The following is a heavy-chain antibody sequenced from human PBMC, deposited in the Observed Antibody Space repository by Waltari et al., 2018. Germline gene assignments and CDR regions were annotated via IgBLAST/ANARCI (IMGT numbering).Heavy chain of an antibody. D-gene: IGHD2-21*01. CDR3: AKSSHIVVVIDRGYFDY. J-gene: IGHJ4*02. Sequence: QVQLVESGGGVVQPGGSLRLSCAASGFTFSSYGMHWVRQAPGKGLEWVAFIRYDGSNKYYADSVKGRFTISRDNSKNTLYLQMNSLRAEDTAVYYCAKSSHIVVVIDRGYFDYWGQGTLVTVSS. CDR2: IRYDGSNK. V-gene: IGHV3-30*02. CDR1: GFTFSSYG.